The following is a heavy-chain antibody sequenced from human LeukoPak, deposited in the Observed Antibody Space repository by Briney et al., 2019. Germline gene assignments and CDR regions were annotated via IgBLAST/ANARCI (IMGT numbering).Heavy chain of an antibody. CDR1: GFTFDDYA. V-gene: IGHV3-9*01. Sequence: GGSLRLSCAASGFTFDDYAMHWVRQAPGKGLEWVSGISWNSGNIGYADSVKGRFTISRDNATNSLYLQMNSLRAEDTALYYCAKGTSSSGLYYFDYWGQGTLVTVSS. D-gene: IGHD6-25*01. J-gene: IGHJ4*02. CDR3: AKGTSSSGLYYFDY. CDR2: ISWNSGNI.